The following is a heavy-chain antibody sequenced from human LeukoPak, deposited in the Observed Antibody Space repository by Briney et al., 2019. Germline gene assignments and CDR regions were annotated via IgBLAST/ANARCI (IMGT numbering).Heavy chain of an antibody. CDR3: ASPLCSSTSCYETPFDY. D-gene: IGHD2-2*01. J-gene: IGHJ4*02. Sequence: SETLSLTCTVSGGSISSSSYYWGWIRQPPGKGLEWFGRIYYSGSTYYNPSLKSRVTISVDTSKNQFSLKLSSVTAADTAVYYCASPLCSSTSCYETPFDYWGQGTLVTVSS. V-gene: IGHV4-39*01. CDR2: IYYSGST. CDR1: GGSISSSSYY.